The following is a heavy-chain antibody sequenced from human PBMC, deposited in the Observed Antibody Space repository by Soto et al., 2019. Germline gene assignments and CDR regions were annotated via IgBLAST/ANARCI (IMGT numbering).Heavy chain of an antibody. V-gene: IGHV1-24*01. CDR2: FDPEDGET. J-gene: IGHJ3*02. Sequence: ASVKVSCKVSGYTLTELSMHWVRQAPGKGLEWMGGFDPEDGETIYAQKFQGRVTMTEDTSTDTAYMELSSLRSEDTAVYYCATEAVVVPAALDAFDIWGQGTMVTRLL. CDR3: ATEAVVVPAALDAFDI. CDR1: GYTLTELS. D-gene: IGHD2-2*01.